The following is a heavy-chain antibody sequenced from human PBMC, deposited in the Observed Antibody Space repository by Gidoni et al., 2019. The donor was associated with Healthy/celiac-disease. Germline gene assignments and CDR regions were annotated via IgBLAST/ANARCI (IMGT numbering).Heavy chain of an antibody. CDR3: AKAPTYYDFWSGPEEGMDV. V-gene: IGHV3-23*01. Sequence: EVQLLESGGGLVQPGVSLRLSCAASGFPFSSYAMSWVRPAPGKGLEWVSAISGSGGSTYYADSVKGRFTISRDNSKNTLYLQMNSLRAEDTAVYYCAKAPTYYDFWSGPEEGMDVWGQGTTVTVSS. J-gene: IGHJ6*02. CDR1: GFPFSSYA. D-gene: IGHD3-3*01. CDR2: ISGSGGST.